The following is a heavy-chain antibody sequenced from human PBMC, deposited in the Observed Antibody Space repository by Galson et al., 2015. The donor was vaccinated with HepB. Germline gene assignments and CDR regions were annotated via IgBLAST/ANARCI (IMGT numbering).Heavy chain of an antibody. CDR1: GFTFSRYA. J-gene: IGHJ3*02. CDR3: VKDAYGDFGGAFDI. Sequence: SLRLSCAASGFTFSRYAMFWVRQAPGKGLEYVSTITTNGGSTYYADSVKGRFTISRDNSKNTLYLQMSSLRAEDTAVYYCVKDAYGDFGGAFDIWGQGTMVTVSS. CDR2: ITTNGGST. V-gene: IGHV3-64D*06. D-gene: IGHD3-10*01.